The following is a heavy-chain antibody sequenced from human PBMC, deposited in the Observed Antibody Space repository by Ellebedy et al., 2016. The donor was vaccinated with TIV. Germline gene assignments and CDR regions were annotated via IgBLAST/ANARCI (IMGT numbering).Heavy chain of an antibody. V-gene: IGHV1-8*01. CDR1: GYTFTSYA. J-gene: IGHJ5*02. D-gene: IGHD5-18*01. Sequence: AASVKVSCKAAGYTFTSYAINWVRQAAGQGLEWLGRMNPTSCFTDYPQNSQGRVTMTRNISINPAYMELSSLRSEDTAVYYCARGGAKGENSFFDPWGQGTLVTVSS. CDR2: MNPTSCFT. CDR3: ARGGAKGENSFFDP.